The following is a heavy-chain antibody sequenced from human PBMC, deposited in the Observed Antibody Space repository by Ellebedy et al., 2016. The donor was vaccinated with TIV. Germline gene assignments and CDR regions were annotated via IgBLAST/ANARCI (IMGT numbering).Heavy chain of an antibody. V-gene: IGHV3-21*01. CDR1: GFTFSSYS. CDR3: ARDLYNSALDY. CDR2: ISSSSSYI. J-gene: IGHJ4*02. D-gene: IGHD6-19*01. Sequence: GGSLRLXXAVSGFTFSSYSMNWVRQAPGKGLEWVSSISSSSSYIYYADSVKGRFTISRDNAKNSLYLQMNSLRAEDTAEYYCARDLYNSALDYWGQGTLVTVSS.